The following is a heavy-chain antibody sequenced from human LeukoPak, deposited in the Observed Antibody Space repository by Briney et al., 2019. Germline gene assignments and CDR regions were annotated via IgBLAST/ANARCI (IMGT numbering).Heavy chain of an antibody. V-gene: IGHV1-18*01. J-gene: IGHJ5*02. CDR3: ARDLPVRFGESYPPSNWFDP. D-gene: IGHD3-10*01. Sequence: ASVKVSCKASGYIFTSYGISWVRQAPGQGLEWMGWISAYNGNTNYAQKFQGRVTMTTDTSTNTAYMELRSLRSDDTAVYYCARDLPVRFGESYPPSNWFDPWGQGTLVTVSS. CDR1: GYIFTSYG. CDR2: ISAYNGNT.